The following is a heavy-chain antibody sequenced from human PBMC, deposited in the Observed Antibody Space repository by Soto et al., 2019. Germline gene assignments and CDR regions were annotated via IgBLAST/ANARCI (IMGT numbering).Heavy chain of an antibody. V-gene: IGHV1-8*01. D-gene: IGHD3-10*01. CDR1: GYTFTSYD. CDR2: MNPNSGNT. Sequence: QVQLVQSGAEVKKPGASVKVSCNASGYTFTSYDINWVRQATGQGLEWMGWMNPNSGNTGYAQKFQGRVTMTRNTSISTGYMELSSLRSEDTAVYYCAIGVDYYGSGSDLGWTNNYHYYGMDVW. CDR3: AIGVDYYGSGSDLGWTNNYHYYGMDV. J-gene: IGHJ6*01.